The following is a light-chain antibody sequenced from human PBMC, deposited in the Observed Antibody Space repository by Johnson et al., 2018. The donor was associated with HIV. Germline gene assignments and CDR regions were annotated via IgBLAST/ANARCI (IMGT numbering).Light chain of an antibody. CDR3: ETWDSSLSGYYV. CDR1: SSNIGINY. V-gene: IGLV1-51*01. Sequence: QSVLTQPPSVSAAPGQKVTISCSGSSSNIGINYVSWFQQLPGTAPKLLIYDNDKRPSGNPDRFSGSKSGTSATLGITGLQTGDEADYYCETWDSSLSGYYVFGTGNQPTVL. CDR2: DND. J-gene: IGLJ1*01.